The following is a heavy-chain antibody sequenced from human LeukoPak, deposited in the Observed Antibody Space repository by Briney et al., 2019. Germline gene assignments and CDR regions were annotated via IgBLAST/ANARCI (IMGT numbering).Heavy chain of an antibody. CDR3: ARGCNGWSLNYYFDY. V-gene: IGHV3-30-3*01. Sequence: GGSLRLSCAASGFTFSTYAIYWVRQAPGKGLEWVAVISYDGSNKYYADSVKGRFTISRDNSQNTLYLQMNSLRTEDTAVYYCARGCNGWSLNYYFDYWGQGTLVTVSS. J-gene: IGHJ4*02. CDR2: ISYDGSNK. D-gene: IGHD6-19*01. CDR1: GFTFSTYA.